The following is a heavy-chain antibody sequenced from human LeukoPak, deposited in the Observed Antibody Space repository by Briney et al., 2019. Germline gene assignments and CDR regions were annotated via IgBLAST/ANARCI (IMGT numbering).Heavy chain of an antibody. Sequence: SGGSLRLSCAASGFSVSGNYVSWVRQAPGQGLEWVSVISSGGDTFYAHSVKGRFTISRDNSKSTLYLQMNSLRAEDTAVYYCARGGDTRGSTRSAFDIWGRGTMVTVSS. CDR2: ISSGGDT. V-gene: IGHV3-53*01. J-gene: IGHJ3*02. D-gene: IGHD3-22*01. CDR3: ARGGDTRGSTRSAFDI. CDR1: GFSVSGNY.